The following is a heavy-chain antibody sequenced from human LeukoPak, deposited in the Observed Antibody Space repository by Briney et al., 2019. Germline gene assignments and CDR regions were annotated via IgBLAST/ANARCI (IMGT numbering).Heavy chain of an antibody. D-gene: IGHD3-22*01. Sequence: TGGSLRLSCAASGFTFSTNAMTWVRQGPGKGLECVSAITGSGDTSYYADSVKGRFTISRDNSKNTLYLQLNSLTAEDTAVYYCAKAYGSNGYYQLPIDFWGQGTLVTVSS. CDR2: ITGSGDTS. CDR3: AKAYGSNGYYQLPIDF. CDR1: GFTFSTNA. J-gene: IGHJ4*02. V-gene: IGHV3-23*01.